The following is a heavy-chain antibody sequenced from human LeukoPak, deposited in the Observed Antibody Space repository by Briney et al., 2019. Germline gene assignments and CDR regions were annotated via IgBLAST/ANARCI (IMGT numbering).Heavy chain of an antibody. CDR1: GGSISSGSYY. Sequence: SQTLSLTCTVSGGSISSGSYYWRWIRQPAGKGLEWIVRMYTSGSTKYNPSLKSRFTISVDTSKNQFSLNLSSVTAADTAVYYCARERWELLSTYFDYWGQGTLVTVSA. CDR2: MYTSGST. V-gene: IGHV4-61*02. J-gene: IGHJ4*02. D-gene: IGHD1-26*01. CDR3: ARERWELLSTYFDY.